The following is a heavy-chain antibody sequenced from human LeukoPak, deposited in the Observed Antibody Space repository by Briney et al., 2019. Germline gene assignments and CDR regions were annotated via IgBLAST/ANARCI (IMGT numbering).Heavy chain of an antibody. J-gene: IGHJ3*02. CDR1: GFTFSTYS. D-gene: IGHD3-10*01. CDR3: ARGRSITLLRGVAMSDGFDI. V-gene: IGHV3-21*01. Sequence: PGGSLSLSCAASGFTFSTYSMNWVRQAPAQGLEWVSFIDTSTSYISYGDSVKGRFTISRDNAKNSLYLQMNGLRAEDTAVYYCARGRSITLLRGVAMSDGFDIWGQGAMVTVSS. CDR2: IDTSTSYI.